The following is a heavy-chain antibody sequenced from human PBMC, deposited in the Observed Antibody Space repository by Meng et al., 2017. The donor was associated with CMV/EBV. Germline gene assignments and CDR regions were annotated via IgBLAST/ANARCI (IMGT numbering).Heavy chain of an antibody. CDR1: GGTFSSYA. CDR2: IIPILGIA. CDR3: ASYPRQRLLYGANYFDY. D-gene: IGHD2-2*02. Sequence: SVKVSCKASGGTFSSYAISWVRQAPGQGLEWMGGIIPILGIANYAQKFQGRVTITADKSTSTAHMELSCLRSEDTAVYYCASYPRQRLLYGANYFDYWGQGTLVTVSS. J-gene: IGHJ4*02. V-gene: IGHV1-69*10.